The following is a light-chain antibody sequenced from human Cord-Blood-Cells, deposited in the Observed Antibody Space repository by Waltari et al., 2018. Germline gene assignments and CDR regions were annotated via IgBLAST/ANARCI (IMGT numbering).Light chain of an antibody. CDR2: DVS. J-gene: IGLJ1*01. CDR1: SSDVGGYNY. CDR3: SSYTSSSTLV. Sequence: QSALTQPASVSGSPGQSITISCTGTSSDVGGYNYVYWYQQHPGKAPKLMIYDVSNRPSGVSNRFSGSKSGNTAALTISGLRAEDEADYYCSSYTSSSTLVFGTGTKVTVL. V-gene: IGLV2-14*03.